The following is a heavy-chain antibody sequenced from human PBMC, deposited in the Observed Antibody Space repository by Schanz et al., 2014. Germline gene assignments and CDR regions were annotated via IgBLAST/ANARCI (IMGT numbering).Heavy chain of an antibody. CDR1: GLIFSNYV. J-gene: IGHJ3*02. Sequence: EVQLLESGGGLVQPGGSLKLSCAASGLIFSNYVMSWVRQAPGKGLEWVSAISGSGGSTYYADSVKGRFTISRDNSKNTLFLQMNSLRAEDTAVYYCAKGRFGELSDFDIWGQGTMVTVSS. CDR3: AKGRFGELSDFDI. CDR2: ISGSGGST. D-gene: IGHD3-10*01. V-gene: IGHV3-23*01.